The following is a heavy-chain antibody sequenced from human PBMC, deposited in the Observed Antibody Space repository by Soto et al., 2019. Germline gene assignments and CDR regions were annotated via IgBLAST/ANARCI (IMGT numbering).Heavy chain of an antibody. CDR2: ISHPGTT. V-gene: IGHV4-59*01. D-gene: IGHD5-12*01. CDR1: GGSISSYY. J-gene: IGHJ3*02. Sequence: QVQLQESGPGLVKPSENLSLTCTVSGGSISSYYWSWIRQSPGKGLEWVAYISHPGTTDYNPSLKTRLTISLDTSKNQFSLKLTSVHAADTAVYYCARGPPWMDAFSICGQGTNVTVSP. CDR3: ARGPPWMDAFSI.